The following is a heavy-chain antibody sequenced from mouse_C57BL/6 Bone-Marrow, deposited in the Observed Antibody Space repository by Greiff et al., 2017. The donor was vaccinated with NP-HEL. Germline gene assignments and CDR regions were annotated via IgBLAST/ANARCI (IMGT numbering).Heavy chain of an antibody. Sequence: VQLQESGAELVKPGASVKLSCKASGYTFTSYWMHWVKQRPGQGLEWIGMIHPNSGSTNYNEKFKSKATLTVDKSTSTAYMQLSSLSSEDSAVYYCAGVLRACFADWGQGTLVTVSA. V-gene: IGHV1-64*01. J-gene: IGHJ3*01. CDR2: IHPNSGST. CDR3: AGVLRACFAD. CDR1: GYTFTSYW. D-gene: IGHD1-1*01.